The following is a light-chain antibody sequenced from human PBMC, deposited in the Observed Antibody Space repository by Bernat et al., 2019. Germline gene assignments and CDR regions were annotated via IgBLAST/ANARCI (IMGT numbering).Light chain of an antibody. J-gene: IGKJ1*01. CDR2: GAS. CDR3: QQYGTAPRR. Sequence: EILLTQSPGTLSLSLGERATLSCRASQTISNNYLAWYQQKPGQAPRLLIFGASSRATGIPDRFSGSGSGTDFPLTISRLEPEDFAVYYCQQYGTAPRRFGQGTKVEIK. CDR1: QTISNNY. V-gene: IGKV3-20*01.